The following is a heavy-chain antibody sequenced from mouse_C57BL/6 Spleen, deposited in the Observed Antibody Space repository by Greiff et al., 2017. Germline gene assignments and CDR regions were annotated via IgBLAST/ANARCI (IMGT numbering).Heavy chain of an antibody. V-gene: IGHV1-82*01. CDR2: IYPGDGDT. CDR1: GYAFSSSW. CDR3: ARDTYGNYYAMDY. D-gene: IGHD2-12*01. Sequence: VQLQQSGPELVKPGASVKISCKASGYAFSSSWMNWVKQRPGKGLEWIGRIYPGDGDTNYNGKFKGKATLTADKSSSTAYMQLSSLTSEDSAVYFCARDTYGNYYAMDYWGQGTSVTVSS. J-gene: IGHJ4*01.